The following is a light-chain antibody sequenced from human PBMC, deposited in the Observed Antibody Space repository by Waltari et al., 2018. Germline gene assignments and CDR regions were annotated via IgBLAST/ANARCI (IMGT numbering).Light chain of an antibody. Sequence: AIRITQSPSSLSASTGDRVTITCRASQGISSYLAWYQQKPGKAPKVLIYAASTLQSRVPSRFSGSGSGTDFTLTISCLQSEDFAIYYCQQYYSNPATFGQGTKVEIK. CDR3: QQYYSNPAT. V-gene: IGKV1-8*01. J-gene: IGKJ1*01. CDR1: QGISSY. CDR2: AAS.